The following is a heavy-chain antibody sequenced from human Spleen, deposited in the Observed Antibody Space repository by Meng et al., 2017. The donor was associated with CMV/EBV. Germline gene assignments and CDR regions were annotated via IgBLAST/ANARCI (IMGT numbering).Heavy chain of an antibody. V-gene: IGHV1-2*02. Sequence: APGYTLADYQLHWRRQAPGRGLEWMGWINSHSGETNYAQNFQGRVTMTRDTSLNTGYMDLTSLKSDDTAVYYCTRRGSYWYWYFDVWGRGTLVTVSS. CDR1: GYTLADYQ. CDR2: INSHSGET. J-gene: IGHJ2*01. D-gene: IGHD6-19*01. CDR3: TRRGSYWYWYFDV.